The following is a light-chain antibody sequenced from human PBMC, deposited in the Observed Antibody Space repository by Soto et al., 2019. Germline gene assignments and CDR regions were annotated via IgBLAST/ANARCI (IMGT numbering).Light chain of an antibody. CDR1: QSVSSSY. Sequence: EIVLTQSPGTLSLSPGERATLSCRASQSVSSSYLAWYQQKPDQAPRLLIYGASSRATGIPDRFSGSGSGTDFTLTISRLEPEDFAVYYCQQYVSSPRTFGQGTEVEIK. CDR3: QQYVSSPRT. V-gene: IGKV3-20*01. CDR2: GAS. J-gene: IGKJ1*01.